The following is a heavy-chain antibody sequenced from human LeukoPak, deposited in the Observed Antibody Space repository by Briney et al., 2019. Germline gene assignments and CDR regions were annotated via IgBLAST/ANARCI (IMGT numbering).Heavy chain of an antibody. J-gene: IGHJ4*02. CDR1: GGSISSSSYY. D-gene: IGHD1-26*01. CDR3: TRGGELMNF. Sequence: SETLSLTCTVSGGSISSSSYYWGWIRQPPGKGLEWIGSIYYSGSTYYNPSLKSRVTTSVDTSKNQFSLRLSSVTAADTAVYYCTRGGELMNFWGQGTLVTVSS. V-gene: IGHV4-39*07. CDR2: IYYSGST.